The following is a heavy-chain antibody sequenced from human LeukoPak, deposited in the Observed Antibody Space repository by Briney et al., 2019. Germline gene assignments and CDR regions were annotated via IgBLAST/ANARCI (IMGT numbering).Heavy chain of an antibody. Sequence: GASVKVSCKASGYTFTSYGISWVRQAPGQGLEWMGWISAYNGNTNYAQKLQGRVTMTTDTSTSTAYMELRSLRSDDTAVYYCAREGPAYYCSGGSCYLDYWGQGTLVTVSS. CDR1: GYTFTSYG. J-gene: IGHJ4*02. CDR3: AREGPAYYCSGGSCYLDY. CDR2: ISAYNGNT. D-gene: IGHD2-15*01. V-gene: IGHV1-18*01.